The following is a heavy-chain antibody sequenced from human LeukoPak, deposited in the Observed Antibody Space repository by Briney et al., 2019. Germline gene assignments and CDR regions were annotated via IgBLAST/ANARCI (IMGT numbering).Heavy chain of an antibody. CDR1: GFTFSTYD. D-gene: IGHD3-22*01. CDR2: IWYDGSNK. Sequence: GRSLRLSCAASGFTFSTYDMHWVRQAPGKGLEGVAIIWYDGSNKYYPDSVKGRFTISRDNSKNTLYLQMNSLRAEDTAVYYCARGSSGYHYPDYWGQGTLVTVSS. CDR3: ARGSSGYHYPDY. J-gene: IGHJ4*02. V-gene: IGHV3-33*01.